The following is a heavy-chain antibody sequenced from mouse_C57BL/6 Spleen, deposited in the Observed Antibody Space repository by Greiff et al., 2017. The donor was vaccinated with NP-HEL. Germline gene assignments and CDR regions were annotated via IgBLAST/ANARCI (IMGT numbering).Heavy chain of an antibody. Sequence: EVKLVESGGDLVKPGGSLKLSCAASGFTFSSYGMSWVRQTPDKRLEWVATISSGGSYTYYPDSVKGRFTISRDNAKNTLYLQMSSLKSEDTAMYYCARHKADGYAMDYWGQGTSVTVSS. CDR1: GFTFSSYG. CDR2: ISSGGSYT. V-gene: IGHV5-6*01. CDR3: ARHKADGYAMDY. J-gene: IGHJ4*01.